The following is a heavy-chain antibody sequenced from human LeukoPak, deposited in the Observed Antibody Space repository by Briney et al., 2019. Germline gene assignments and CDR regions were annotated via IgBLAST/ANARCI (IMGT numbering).Heavy chain of an antibody. CDR3: AKKKTDNSYPSSFDY. V-gene: IGHV3-30*18. CDR1: GFTFSTYG. D-gene: IGHD4-11*01. J-gene: IGHJ4*02. CDR2: ISYDGSTK. Sequence: GGSLRLSCTASGFTFSTYGTHWVRQAPGKGREWVTLISYDGSTKYYSDSLKGRFTLSRDNSKNTLYLQINSLRAEDKAVYNCAKKKTDNSYPSSFDYWGQGTLVTVSS.